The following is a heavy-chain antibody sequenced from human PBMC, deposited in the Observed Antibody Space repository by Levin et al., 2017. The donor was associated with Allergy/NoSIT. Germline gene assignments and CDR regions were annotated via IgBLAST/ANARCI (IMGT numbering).Heavy chain of an antibody. CDR1: GGSISSGGYS. V-gene: IGHV4-30-2*01. J-gene: IGHJ4*02. Sequence: SQTLSLTCAVSGGSISSGGYSWSWIRQPPGKGLEWIGNFYLSGSTYYNPSLKSRVTISVDRSKNHFSLNLSSVTAADTAVYYCARVAGYSYGYYFDYWGQGTLVTVSS. CDR3: ARVAGYSYGYYFDY. D-gene: IGHD5-18*01. CDR2: FYLSGST.